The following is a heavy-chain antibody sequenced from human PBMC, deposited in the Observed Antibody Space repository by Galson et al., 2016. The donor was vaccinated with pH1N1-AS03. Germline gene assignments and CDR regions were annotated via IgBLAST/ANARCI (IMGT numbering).Heavy chain of an antibody. V-gene: IGHV3-30*04. CDR1: GFTFSSYA. CDR3: AKDRGGRYSSGWYKGGMDV. Sequence: SLRLSCAASGFTFSSYAMHWVRQAPGKGLEWVAVISYDGSNKYYADSVKGRFTISRDNSKNTLYLQMNSLRAEDTAVYYCAKDRGGRYSSGWYKGGMDVWGQGTTVTVSS. CDR2: ISYDGSNK. D-gene: IGHD6-19*01. J-gene: IGHJ6*02.